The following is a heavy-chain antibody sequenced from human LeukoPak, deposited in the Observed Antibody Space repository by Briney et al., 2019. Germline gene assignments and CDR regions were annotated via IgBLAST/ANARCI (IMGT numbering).Heavy chain of an antibody. CDR1: GFTFSSYE. J-gene: IGHJ4*02. D-gene: IGHD3-9*01. Sequence: PGGSLRLSCAASGFTFSSYEMNWVRQAPGKGLEWVSYISSSGSTIYYADSGKGRFTISRDNAKNSLYLQMNSLRAEDTAVYYCAGSSNRYFDWLGLDYWGQGTLVTVSS. CDR3: AGSSNRYFDWLGLDY. V-gene: IGHV3-48*03. CDR2: ISSSGSTI.